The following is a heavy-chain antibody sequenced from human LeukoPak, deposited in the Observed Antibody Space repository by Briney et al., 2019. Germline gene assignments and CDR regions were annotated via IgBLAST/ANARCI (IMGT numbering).Heavy chain of an antibody. D-gene: IGHD3/OR15-3a*01. CDR2: IKRKGDDGTI. V-gene: IGHV3-15*01. CDR1: GFTFSNAW. J-gene: IGHJ4*02. CDR3: TAGTGRSDFDY. Sequence: YPGGSLRLSCAASGFTFSNAWMSWARQAPGKGMERVGRIKRKGDDGTIDYAAPVKGKLTISRDDSKNTLYLQMNSLKSEDTAVYYCTAGTGRSDFDYWGQGTLVTVSS.